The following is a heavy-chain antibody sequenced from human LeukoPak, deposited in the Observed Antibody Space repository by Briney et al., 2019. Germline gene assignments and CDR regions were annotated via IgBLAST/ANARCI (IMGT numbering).Heavy chain of an antibody. V-gene: IGHV4-61*01. CDR2: IYYSGST. CDR1: GYSISSSYY. D-gene: IGHD2-21*02. Sequence: SETLSLTCAVSGYSISSSYYWSWIRQPPGKGLEWIGYIYYSGSTNYNPSLKSRVTISVDTSKNQFSLKLSSVTAADTAVYYCARRRGLLMGDSFDYWGQGTLVTVSS. CDR3: ARRRGLLMGDSFDY. J-gene: IGHJ4*02.